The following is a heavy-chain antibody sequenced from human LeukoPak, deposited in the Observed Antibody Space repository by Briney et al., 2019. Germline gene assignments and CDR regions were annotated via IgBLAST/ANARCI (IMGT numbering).Heavy chain of an antibody. J-gene: IGHJ6*02. CDR1: GYTFTSYD. CDR3: ARVPYSWNYGSYYYYGMDV. Sequence: GASVKVSCKASGYTFTSYDINWVRQATGQGLEWMGWMNPNSGNTGYAQKFQGRVTMTRNTSISTAYMELSSLRSEDTAVYYCARVPYSWNYGSYYYYGMDVWGQGTTVTVSS. CDR2: MNPNSGNT. V-gene: IGHV1-8*01. D-gene: IGHD1-7*01.